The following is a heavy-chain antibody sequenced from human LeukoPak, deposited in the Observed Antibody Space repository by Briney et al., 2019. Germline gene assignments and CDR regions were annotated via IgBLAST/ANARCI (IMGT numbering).Heavy chain of an antibody. J-gene: IGHJ6*03. V-gene: IGHV3-23*01. CDR3: AKDRCSNGVGCYYYYMDV. Sequence: GGSLRLSCAASGFAFSNYAMSWVRQAPGKGLEWVSGTSGSGGSTYYADSVKGRFTISRDNSKNTLYLQMNSLRAEDTAVYYCAKDRCSNGVGCYYYYMDVWGKGTTVTISS. D-gene: IGHD2-8*01. CDR1: GFAFSNYA. CDR2: TSGSGGST.